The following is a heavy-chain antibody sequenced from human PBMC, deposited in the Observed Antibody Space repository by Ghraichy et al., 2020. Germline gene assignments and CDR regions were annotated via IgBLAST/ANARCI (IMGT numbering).Heavy chain of an antibody. J-gene: IGHJ3*01. D-gene: IGHD2-21*01. CDR3: VRGGGAAYPLNAFDV. CDR1: GFTFSYYE. Sequence: GGSLRLSCAASGFTFSYYEMNWVRQAPGKGLEWVSYISISGSTIYYADSVKGRFTISRDNAKNSLYLQMNSLRAEDTSVYYCVRGGGAAYPLNAFDVWGQGTMVSVSS. V-gene: IGHV3-48*03. CDR2: ISISGSTI.